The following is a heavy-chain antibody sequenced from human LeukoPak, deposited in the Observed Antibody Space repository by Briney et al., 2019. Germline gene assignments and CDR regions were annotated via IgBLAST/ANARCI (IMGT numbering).Heavy chain of an antibody. CDR3: ARDERRVASPPFDY. CDR1: GDSINAYY. J-gene: IGHJ4*02. CDR2: IYFSGTT. V-gene: IGHV4-59*12. Sequence: SETLSLTCTVSGDSINAYYWGWIRQPPGKGLEWIGYIYFSGTTKYNPSLESRVTISVDTSKNQFSLKLSSVTAADTAVYYCARDERRVASPPFDYWGQGTLVTVSS.